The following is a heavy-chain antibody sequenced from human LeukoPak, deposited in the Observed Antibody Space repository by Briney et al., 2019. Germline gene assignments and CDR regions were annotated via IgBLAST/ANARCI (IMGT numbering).Heavy chain of an antibody. D-gene: IGHD3-10*01. J-gene: IGHJ4*02. Sequence: SETLSLTCTVSGGSISGYYWSWIRQPPGKGLEWIGYMYYSGSTSYYNPSLKSRVTISVDTPENQFSLKLRSVTAADTAVYYCARRWSGENLFDYWGQGTLVTVS. CDR3: ARRWSGENLFDY. V-gene: IGHV4-59*08. CDR2: MYYSGST. CDR1: GGSISGYY.